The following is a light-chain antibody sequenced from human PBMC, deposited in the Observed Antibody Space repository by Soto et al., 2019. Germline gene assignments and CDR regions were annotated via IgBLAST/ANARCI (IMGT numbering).Light chain of an antibody. CDR3: QQYNSYWT. CDR2: KAS. Sequence: DIQMTQSPSTLSASVGDRVTITCRASQSINSWLAWYQQKPGKAHKLLIYKASSLESGVQSRFSGSGSGTEFTLTISNLQPDDFATYYCQQYNSYWTFGQGTKVEIK. CDR1: QSINSW. V-gene: IGKV1-5*03. J-gene: IGKJ1*01.